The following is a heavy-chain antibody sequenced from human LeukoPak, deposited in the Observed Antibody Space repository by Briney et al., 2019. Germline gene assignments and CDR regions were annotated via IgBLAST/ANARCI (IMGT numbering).Heavy chain of an antibody. V-gene: IGHV1-18*01. J-gene: IGHJ4*02. D-gene: IGHD2-2*01. CDR3: ASLYCSSTSCYFPFDY. CDR2: ISAYNGIT. Sequence: GASVKVSCKASGYTFTSYGISWVRQAPGQGLEWMGWISAYNGITNYAQKLQGRVTMTTDTSTSTAYMELRSLRSDDTAVYYCASLYCSSTSCYFPFDYWGQGTLVTVSS. CDR1: GYTFTSYG.